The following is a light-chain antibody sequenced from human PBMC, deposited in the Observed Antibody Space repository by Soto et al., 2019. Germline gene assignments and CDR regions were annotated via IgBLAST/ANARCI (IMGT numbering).Light chain of an antibody. CDR1: QSVSSSH. V-gene: IGKV3-20*01. CDR2: GAS. J-gene: IGKJ1*01. Sequence: EIELTQSPGTLSLFPGERATLSCRASQSVSSSHLAWYQQKPGQAPRLLISGASRRATGIPDRFSGSGSGIDFTLTISRLEPEDFAVYYCHQYGSRGTFGQGTKVEIK. CDR3: HQYGSRGT.